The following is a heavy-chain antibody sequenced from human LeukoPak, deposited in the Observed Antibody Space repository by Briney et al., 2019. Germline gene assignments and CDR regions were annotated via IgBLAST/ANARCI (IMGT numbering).Heavy chain of an antibody. Sequence: GGPLRLSCAASGFIFSTYWMSWVRQAPGKGLEWVANIKQDGSEKYYVDSVKGRFTISRDNAKNSLYLQMNSLRAEDTAVYYCARDGMATINSWGQGTVVTVSS. CDR3: ARDGMATINS. D-gene: IGHD5-12*01. CDR1: GFIFSTYW. CDR2: IKQDGSEK. J-gene: IGHJ4*02. V-gene: IGHV3-7*03.